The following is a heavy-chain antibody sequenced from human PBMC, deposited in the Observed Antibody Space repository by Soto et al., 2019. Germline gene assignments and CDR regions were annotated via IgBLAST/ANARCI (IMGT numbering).Heavy chain of an antibody. J-gene: IGHJ4*02. CDR2: ISWNSGSI. V-gene: IGHV3-9*01. CDR1: GFTFDDYA. Sequence: GGSLRLACAASGFTFDDYAMHWVRQAPGKGLEWVSGISWNSGSIGYADSVKGRFTISRDNAKNSLYLQMNSLRAEDTALYYCVKDIGGDLNELFDYRGQRTLDTGSS. CDR3: VKDIGGDLNELFDY. D-gene: IGHD1-1*01.